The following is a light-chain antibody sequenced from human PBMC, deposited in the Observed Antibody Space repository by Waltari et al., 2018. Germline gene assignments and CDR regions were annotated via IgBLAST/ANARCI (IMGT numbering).Light chain of an antibody. CDR2: GAS. CDR1: QPVRNSY. V-gene: IGKV3-20*01. CDR3: QQYGSSAWT. J-gene: IGKJ1*01. Sequence: EIVLTQSPGTLTLFPGESATLSCMASQPVRNSYVAWYRQKRGQAPELVIYGASNRATGIPHRISGREPGTDFTLTITGLEPEDFAVYYCQQYGSSAWTFGPGTKVELK.